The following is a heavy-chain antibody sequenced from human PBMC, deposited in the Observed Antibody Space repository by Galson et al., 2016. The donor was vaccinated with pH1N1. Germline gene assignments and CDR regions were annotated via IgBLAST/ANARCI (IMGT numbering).Heavy chain of an antibody. D-gene: IGHD1-26*01. CDR1: GGSVSNNY. J-gene: IGHJ4*02. V-gene: IGHV4-59*02. CDR2: IYYNGNT. Sequence: TLSLTCTVSGGSVSNNYYSWIRQSPGKGLEWIAYIYYNGNTKYNPSLKSRVTISLDTSKNQVSLNLTSVTAADTAIYYCAKEGASRSAGYFESWGQGALVNVSS. CDR3: AKEGASRSAGYFES.